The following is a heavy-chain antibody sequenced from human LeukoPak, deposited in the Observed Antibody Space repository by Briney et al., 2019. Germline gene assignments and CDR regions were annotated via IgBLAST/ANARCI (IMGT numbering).Heavy chain of an antibody. CDR3: ARGEMTYAFDI. CDR1: GFTFSSYW. Sequence: PGGSLRLSCAASGFTFSSYWMHWVRQAPGMGLVWVLHIYRDVSNTNYADSVKGRFTISRDNAKNTLYLQMNSLRAEDTAVYYCARGEMTYAFDIWGQGTMVTVSS. D-gene: IGHD5-24*01. CDR2: IYRDVSNT. J-gene: IGHJ3*02. V-gene: IGHV3-74*01.